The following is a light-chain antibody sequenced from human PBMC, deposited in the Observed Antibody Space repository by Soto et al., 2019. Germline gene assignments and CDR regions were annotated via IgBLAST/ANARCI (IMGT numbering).Light chain of an antibody. J-gene: IGKJ4*01. Sequence: EIVMTHSPATLSVSPGERATLSCRASQGVGTDLAWYQLRPGQVPRLLIYGSSTRATGVPARFSGSGSGTDFTLTISCLHSEGCAVYSCQRSNQWALTVGEGTKVDIK. CDR2: GSS. V-gene: IGKV3-15*01. CDR1: QGVGTD. CDR3: QRSNQWALT.